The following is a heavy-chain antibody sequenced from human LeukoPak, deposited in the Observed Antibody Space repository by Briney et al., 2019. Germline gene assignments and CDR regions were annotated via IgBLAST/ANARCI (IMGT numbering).Heavy chain of an antibody. CDR1: GGTFSSYA. CDR3: ARDSVVAAPNRFDY. D-gene: IGHD2-15*01. V-gene: IGHV1-69*13. CDR2: IIPIFGTA. Sequence: GASVKVSCKASGGTFSSYAINWVRQAPGQGLEWMGGIIPIFGTANYAQKFQGRVTITADESTSTAYMELSSLRSEDTAVYYCARDSVVAAPNRFDYWGQGTLVTVSS. J-gene: IGHJ4*02.